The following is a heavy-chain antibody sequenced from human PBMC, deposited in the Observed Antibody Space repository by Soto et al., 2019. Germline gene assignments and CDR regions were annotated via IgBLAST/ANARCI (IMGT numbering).Heavy chain of an antibody. J-gene: IGHJ4*02. D-gene: IGHD1-1*01. CDR3: ATGEMATIGFDY. V-gene: IGHV1-69*13. CDR1: GGTFSSYA. Sequence: PVKVSCKASGGTFSSYAISWVRQAPGQGLEWMGGIIPIFGTANYAQKFQGRVTITADESTSTAYMELSSLRSEDTAVYYCATGEMATIGFDYWGQGTLVTVSS. CDR2: IIPIFGTA.